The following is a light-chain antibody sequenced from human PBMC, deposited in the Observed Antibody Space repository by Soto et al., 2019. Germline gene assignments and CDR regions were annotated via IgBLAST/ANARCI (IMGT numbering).Light chain of an antibody. CDR2: AAS. Sequence: DIHMTHSPSSLSASFGDRVTIPCRASQSISSSLNWYQQTPGKAPQLLIYAASSLHSGVPSRFSASGSGTDFTLTIRSLQPEDFATYYCQQSYGPPWTFGQGTKV. J-gene: IGKJ1*01. CDR3: QQSYGPPWT. CDR1: QSISSS. V-gene: IGKV1-39*01.